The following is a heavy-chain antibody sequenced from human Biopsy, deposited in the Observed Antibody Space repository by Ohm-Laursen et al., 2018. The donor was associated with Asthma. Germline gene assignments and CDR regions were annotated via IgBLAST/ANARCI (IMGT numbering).Heavy chain of an antibody. Sequence: SSVKVSCKTSGYTFNSAGITWVRQAPGQGLEWMGWISVYNGNTKVAQRLQDRVTMITDTSTSTAYMELRSLRSDDTAVYFCARAVDYSHYYGIDVWGPGTTVTVS. D-gene: IGHD3-10*01. V-gene: IGHV1-18*01. CDR2: ISVYNGNT. CDR1: GYTFNSAG. J-gene: IGHJ6*02. CDR3: ARAVDYSHYYGIDV.